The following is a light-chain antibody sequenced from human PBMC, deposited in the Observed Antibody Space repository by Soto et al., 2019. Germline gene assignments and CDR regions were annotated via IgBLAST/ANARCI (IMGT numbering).Light chain of an antibody. CDR3: QQYDTLPLT. J-gene: IGKJ5*01. Sequence: DIQMTQSPSSLSASVGDRVTIICQASQDITNYLNWYQQKPGKAPKLLIYDSSNLETGVPSRFSGSGSGTYFSFTISSLQPEDIATYYCQQYDTLPLTFGQGTRLEIK. CDR2: DSS. V-gene: IGKV1-33*01. CDR1: QDITNY.